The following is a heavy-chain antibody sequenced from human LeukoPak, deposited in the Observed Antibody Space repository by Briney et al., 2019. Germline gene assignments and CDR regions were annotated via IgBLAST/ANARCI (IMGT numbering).Heavy chain of an antibody. J-gene: IGHJ4*02. V-gene: IGHV4-59*01. CDR3: AAGEGPYYFDY. CDR2: IYYSGST. D-gene: IGHD3-16*01. CDR1: DDSITMYY. Sequence: PSETLSLTCSVSDDSITMYYWSWIRQPPGKGLEWIGYIYYSGSTNYNPSLKSRVTISVDTSKNQFSLKLSSVTAADTAVYYCAAGEGPYYFDYWGQGTLVTVSS.